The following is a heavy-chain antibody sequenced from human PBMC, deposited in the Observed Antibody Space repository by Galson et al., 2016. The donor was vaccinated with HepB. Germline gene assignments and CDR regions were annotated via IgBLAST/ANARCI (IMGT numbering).Heavy chain of an antibody. Sequence: SLRLSCAASEFTVSDHYIDWVRQAPGKGLEWIGRSRNKANSYSTEYAASIQGRFTISRDDSQNSLYLQMNSLKTEATAVYYCGRYRTSGGGMDVWGQGATVTVSS. CDR3: GRYRTSGGGMDV. D-gene: IGHD3-16*01. CDR2: SRNKANSYST. CDR1: EFTVSDHY. V-gene: IGHV3-72*01. J-gene: IGHJ6*02.